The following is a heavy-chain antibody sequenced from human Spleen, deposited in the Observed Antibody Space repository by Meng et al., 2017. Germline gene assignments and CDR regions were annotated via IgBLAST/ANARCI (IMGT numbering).Heavy chain of an antibody. CDR2: ISGSGGST. CDR3: AKDMVPGSDYYDSSGYGYDAFDI. J-gene: IGHJ3*02. V-gene: IGHV3-23*01. D-gene: IGHD3-22*01. CDR1: GFTFSSYA. Sequence: GGSLRLSCAASGFTFSSYAMSWVRQAPGKGLEWVSAISGSGGSTYYADSVKGRFTISRDNSKNTLYLQMNSLRAEDTAVYYCAKDMVPGSDYYDSSGYGYDAFDIWGQGTMVTGSS.